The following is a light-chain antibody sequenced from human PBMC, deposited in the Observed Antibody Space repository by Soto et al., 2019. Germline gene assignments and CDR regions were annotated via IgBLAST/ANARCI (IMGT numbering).Light chain of an antibody. CDR3: QQYGTSPPGLT. V-gene: IGKV3-20*01. J-gene: IGKJ4*01. Sequence: EILLTQSPGTLSLSPGERATLSCRASQSVSSSYLAWYQKRPGQAPRLLIYGASNRATGIPDRFSGSGSGPDFTLTISRLEPEDFAVYYCQQYGTSPPGLTFGGGTKVEIK. CDR1: QSVSSSY. CDR2: GAS.